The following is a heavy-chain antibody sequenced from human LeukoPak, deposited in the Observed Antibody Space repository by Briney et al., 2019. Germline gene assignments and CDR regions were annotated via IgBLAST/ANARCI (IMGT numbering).Heavy chain of an antibody. Sequence: SETLSLTCTVSGGSISSGSYYWSWIRQPAGKGLEWIGRIYTSGSTNYNPSLKSRVTISVDTSKNQFSLKLSSVTAADTAVYYCARVTPPESSYGYPGDYYYYYYMDVWAKGPRPPSP. V-gene: IGHV4-61*02. CDR1: GGSISSGSYY. D-gene: IGHD5-18*01. CDR2: IYTSGST. CDR3: ARVTPPESSYGYPGDYYYYYYMDV. J-gene: IGHJ6*03.